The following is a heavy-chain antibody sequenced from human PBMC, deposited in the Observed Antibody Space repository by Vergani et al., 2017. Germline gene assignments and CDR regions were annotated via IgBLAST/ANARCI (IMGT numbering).Heavy chain of an antibody. CDR1: GGSFSGYY. V-gene: IGHV4-34*01. D-gene: IGHD2-2*01. CDR3: ARAYCSSTSCYLYFQH. J-gene: IGHJ1*01. Sequence: QVQLQQWGAGLLKPSETLSLTCAVYGGSFSGYYWSWIRQPPGKGLEWIGEINHSGSTNYNPSLNSRVTISVDTSKNQFSLKLSSVTAADTAVYYCARAYCSSTSCYLYFQHWGQGTLVTVSS. CDR2: INHSGST.